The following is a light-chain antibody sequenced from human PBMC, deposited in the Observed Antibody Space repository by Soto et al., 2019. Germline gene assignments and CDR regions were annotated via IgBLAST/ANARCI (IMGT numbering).Light chain of an antibody. V-gene: IGLV1-40*01. CDR3: QSYDSILSGSV. CDR2: GNS. CDR1: SSNIGAGYD. J-gene: IGLJ7*01. Sequence: QSVLTQPPSVSGAPGQRVTISCTGSSSNIGAGYDVQWYQQLPGTAPKLLIYGNSNRPSGVPDRFSGSKSGTSASLAITGLQAEDEADYYCQSYDSILSGSVFGGGTQLTVL.